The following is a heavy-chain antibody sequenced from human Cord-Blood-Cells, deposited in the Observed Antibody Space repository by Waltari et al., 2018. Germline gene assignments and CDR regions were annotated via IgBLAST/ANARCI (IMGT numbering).Heavy chain of an antibody. D-gene: IGHD2-2*01. CDR3: ANLGYCSSTSCYDAFDI. CDR1: GGTFSSYA. Sequence: QVQLVQSGAEVKKPGSSVKVSSKASGGTFSSYAISWVRQAPGQGLEWMGGSIPIFGTANYAQKFQGRVTITADESTSTAYMELSSLRSEDTAVYYCANLGYCSSTSCYDAFDIWGQGTMVTVSS. J-gene: IGHJ3*02. V-gene: IGHV1-69*01. CDR2: SIPIFGTA.